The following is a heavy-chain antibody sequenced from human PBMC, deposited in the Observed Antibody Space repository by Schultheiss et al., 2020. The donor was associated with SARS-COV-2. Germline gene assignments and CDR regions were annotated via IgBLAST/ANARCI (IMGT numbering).Heavy chain of an antibody. Sequence: GGSLRLSCAASGFTFSNAWMSWVRQAPGKGLEWVGRIKSKTDGGTTDYAAPVKGRFTISRDDSKNTLYLQMNSLKTEDTAVYYCTTEESMGSYYYYYYGMDVWGQGTTVTVSS. J-gene: IGHJ6*02. CDR2: IKSKTDGGTT. D-gene: IGHD2/OR15-2a*01. CDR3: TTEESMGSYYYYYYGMDV. CDR1: GFTFSNAW. V-gene: IGHV3-15*01.